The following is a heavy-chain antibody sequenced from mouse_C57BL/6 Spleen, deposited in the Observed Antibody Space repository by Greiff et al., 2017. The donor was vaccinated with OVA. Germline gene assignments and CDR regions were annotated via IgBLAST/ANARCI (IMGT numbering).Heavy chain of an antibody. CDR3: ARGYSNYPYFDV. Sequence: QVQLKQSGAELVKPGASVKMSCKASGYTFTTYPIEWMKQNHGKSLEWIGNFHPYNDDTKYNEKFKGKATLTVEKSSSTVYLELCRLTSDDSAVYYCARGYSNYPYFDVWGTGTTVTVSS. V-gene: IGHV1-47*01. CDR1: GYTFTTYP. D-gene: IGHD2-5*01. J-gene: IGHJ1*03. CDR2: FHPYNDDT.